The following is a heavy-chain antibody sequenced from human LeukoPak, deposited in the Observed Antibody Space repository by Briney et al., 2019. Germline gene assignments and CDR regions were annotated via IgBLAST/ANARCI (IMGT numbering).Heavy chain of an antibody. D-gene: IGHD1-14*01. V-gene: IGHV3-43*02. CDR3: SKDVYGRFDY. Sequence: GGSLRLSCAASGFTFDDYAMHWVRQAPGKGLEGVSLISGDGGSTYYADSVRGRFTISRDNSKNSLYLQMNSLRTEDTALYYCSKDVYGRFDYWGQGTLVTVSS. CDR2: ISGDGGST. CDR1: GFTFDDYA. J-gene: IGHJ4*02.